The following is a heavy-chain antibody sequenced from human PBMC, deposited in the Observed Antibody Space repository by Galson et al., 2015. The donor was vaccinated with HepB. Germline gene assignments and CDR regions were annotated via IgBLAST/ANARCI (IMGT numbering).Heavy chain of an antibody. CDR1: GYSFTSYD. V-gene: IGHV1-8*01. D-gene: IGHD4-17*01. CDR3: AKGDGDYPESFDF. CDR2: MSPKSGDT. J-gene: IGHJ3*01. Sequence: SVKVSCKASGYSFTSYDIHWVRQVTGQGFEWMGWMSPKSGDTGYAQKFQGRVTMSRDTSMRTAFMEMRSLTTEDTAVYYCAKGDGDYPESFDFWGQGTMVIVSS.